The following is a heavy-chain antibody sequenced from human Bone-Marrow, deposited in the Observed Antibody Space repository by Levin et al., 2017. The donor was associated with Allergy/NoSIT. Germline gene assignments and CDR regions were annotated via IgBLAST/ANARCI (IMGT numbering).Heavy chain of an antibody. CDR3: VREGYCSGGICYAGPDFFQ. D-gene: IGHD2-15*01. CDR1: GFSVSDNF. V-gene: IGHV3-53*01. J-gene: IGHJ4*02. Sequence: GESLKISCEVSGFSVSDNFLSWVRQPPGKGLEWVSVIYGGGSTYYKESLKGRCTVSRDMSKNTVFLQLSDVTGEDSAVYYCVREGYCSGGICYAGPDFFQWGQGTLVTVSS. CDR2: IYGGGST.